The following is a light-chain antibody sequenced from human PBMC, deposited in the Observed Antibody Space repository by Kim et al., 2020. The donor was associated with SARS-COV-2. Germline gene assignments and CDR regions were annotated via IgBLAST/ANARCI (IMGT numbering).Light chain of an antibody. J-gene: IGLJ3*02. CDR1: GSNIDTNV. CDR2: ASD. Sequence: HSVTISCLGSGSNIDTNVVNWYQLFPGTAPKLLMYASDRRSSGVPDRFSGSRSGTSASLAISGLQSDDEADYYCATWDDSLNEWVFGGGTKLTVL. V-gene: IGLV1-44*01. CDR3: ATWDDSLNEWV.